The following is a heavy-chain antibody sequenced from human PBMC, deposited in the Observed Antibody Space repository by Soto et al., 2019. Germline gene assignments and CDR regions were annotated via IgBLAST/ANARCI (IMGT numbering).Heavy chain of an antibody. J-gene: IGHJ4*02. CDR2: IYYSGST. CDR1: GDSLNNYY. V-gene: IGHV4-59*01. CDR3: ARSSGWDFDY. D-gene: IGHD6-19*01. Sequence: SETLSLTCTVSGDSLNNYYWTWVRQPPGKSLEWIGYIYYSGSTNYNPSLKSRVTISVDTSKNQFSLNLISVTAADTAVYYCARSSGWDFDYWSQGTLVTVSS.